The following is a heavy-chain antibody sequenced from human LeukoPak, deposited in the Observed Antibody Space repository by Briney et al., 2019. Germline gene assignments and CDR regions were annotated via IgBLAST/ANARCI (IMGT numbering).Heavy chain of an antibody. D-gene: IGHD6-13*01. CDR3: ARSWAAAGFLLDY. CDR2: IYYSGST. V-gene: IGHV4-59*01. CDR1: GGSISSYY. Sequence: SETLSLTCTASGGSISSYYWSWIRQPPGKGLEWIGYIYYSGSTNYNPSLKSRVTISVDTSKNQFSLKLSSVTAADTAVYYCARSWAAAGFLLDYWGQGTLVTVSS. J-gene: IGHJ4*02.